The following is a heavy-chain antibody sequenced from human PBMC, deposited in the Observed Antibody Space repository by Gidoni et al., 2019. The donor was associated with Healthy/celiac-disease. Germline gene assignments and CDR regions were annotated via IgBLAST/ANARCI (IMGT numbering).Heavy chain of an antibody. V-gene: IGHV4-34*01. Sequence: QVQLQQWGAGLLKPSETLSLTCAVYGGSFSNYYWSWIRQPPGKGLEWIGEINHSGSTNYNPSLKSRGTISVDTARNQFSLKLSSVTAADTAVYYCARPTFGVVRARGWFDPWGQGTLVTVSS. J-gene: IGHJ5*02. D-gene: IGHD3-3*01. CDR2: INHSGST. CDR3: ARPTFGVVRARGWFDP. CDR1: GGSFSNYY.